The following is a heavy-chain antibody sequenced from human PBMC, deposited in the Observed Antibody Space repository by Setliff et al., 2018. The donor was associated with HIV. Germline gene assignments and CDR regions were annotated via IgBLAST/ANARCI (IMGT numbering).Heavy chain of an antibody. CDR3: ARDRLNLHYYDSSGYYYGPDAFDI. CDR1: GGTFSSYA. V-gene: IGHV1-69*05. D-gene: IGHD3-22*01. J-gene: IGHJ3*02. CDR2: IIPIFGTA. Sequence: SVKVSCKASGGTFSSYAISWVRQAPGQGLEWMGGIIPIFGTANYAQKFQGRVTITTDESTSTAYMELSSLRSEDTAVYYCARDRLNLHYYDSSGYYYGPDAFDIWGQGTMVTVSS.